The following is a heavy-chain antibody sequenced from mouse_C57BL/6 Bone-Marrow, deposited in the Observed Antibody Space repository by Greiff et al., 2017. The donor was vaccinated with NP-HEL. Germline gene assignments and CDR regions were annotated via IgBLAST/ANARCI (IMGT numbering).Heavy chain of an antibody. CDR2: IYPGSGST. J-gene: IGHJ1*03. D-gene: IGHD1-1*01. CDR1: GYTFTSYW. V-gene: IGHV1-55*01. CDR3: AKRDYGSTWYFDV. Sequence: QVQLQQPGAELVKPGASVKMSCKASGYTFTSYWITWVKQRPGQGLEWIGDIYPGSGSTNYHEKFKSKATLTVDTSSSTAYMQLSSLTSEDSAVYYCAKRDYGSTWYFDVWGTGTTVTVSS.